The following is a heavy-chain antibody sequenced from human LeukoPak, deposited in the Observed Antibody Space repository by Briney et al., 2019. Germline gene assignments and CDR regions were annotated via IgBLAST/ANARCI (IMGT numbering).Heavy chain of an antibody. V-gene: IGHV4-59*08. Sequence: SETLSLTCSVSGGSISSYYWSWIRQAPGKGLEWMGYIYYSGSTNHNPSLKSRVTISVDTSKNQFSLKLSSVTAADTAVYYCARHSPPPEGLYYFDYWGQGTLVTVSS. CDR2: IYYSGST. CDR1: GGSISSYY. CDR3: ARHSPPPEGLYYFDY. J-gene: IGHJ4*02.